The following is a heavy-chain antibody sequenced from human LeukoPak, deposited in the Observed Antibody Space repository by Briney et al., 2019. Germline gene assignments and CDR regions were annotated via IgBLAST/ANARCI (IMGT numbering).Heavy chain of an antibody. Sequence: SETLSLTCAVYGGSFSGYYWSWIRRPPGKGLEWIGEINHSGSTNYNPSLKSRVTISVDTSKNQFSLKLSSVTAADTAVYYCARGRGYCSGGSCYLRYFDYWGQGTLVTVSS. J-gene: IGHJ4*02. CDR3: ARGRGYCSGGSCYLRYFDY. CDR2: INHSGST. D-gene: IGHD2-15*01. CDR1: GGSFSGYY. V-gene: IGHV4-34*01.